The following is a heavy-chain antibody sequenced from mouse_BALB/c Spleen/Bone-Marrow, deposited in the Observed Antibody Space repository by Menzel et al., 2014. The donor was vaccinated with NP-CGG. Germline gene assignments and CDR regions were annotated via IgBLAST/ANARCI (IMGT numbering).Heavy chain of an antibody. V-gene: IGHV5-6-3*01. CDR2: INSNGGST. CDR1: GFTFGSYG. CDR3: ARDSNDY. Sequence: EVQLQESGGGLVQPGGSLKLSCAASGFTFGSYGMSWVRQTPDKRLELVATINSNGGSTYYPDSVKGRFTISRDNAKNTLYLQMSSLKSEDTAMYYCARDSNDYWGQGTTLTVSS. J-gene: IGHJ2*01.